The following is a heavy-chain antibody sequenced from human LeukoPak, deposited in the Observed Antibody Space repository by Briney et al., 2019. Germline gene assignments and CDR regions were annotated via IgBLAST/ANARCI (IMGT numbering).Heavy chain of an antibody. CDR3: ARAYDITSSFDY. J-gene: IGHJ4*02. CDR1: GFSFSTYT. CDR2: ISPGSTYT. V-gene: IGHV3-21*01. D-gene: IGHD3-22*01. Sequence: KPGGSLRLSCAASGFSFSTYTMNWVREAPGKGLEWVSSISPGSTYTHYTDSVKGRFTISRDNARNSLFLQMNSLRAEDTAIYYCARAYDITSSFDYWGQGTLVTVSS.